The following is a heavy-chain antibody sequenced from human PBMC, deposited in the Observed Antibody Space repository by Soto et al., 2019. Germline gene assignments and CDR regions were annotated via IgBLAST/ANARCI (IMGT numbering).Heavy chain of an antibody. V-gene: IGHV3-7*03. J-gene: IGHJ4*02. D-gene: IGHD3-16*01. Sequence: GGSLRLSCATSDFTFRNYWMNWVRQAPGKELEWVANIKPDGSATNYVDSVKGRFTISRDNVRNSVSLQMNSLRVEDTAVYFCFGGNGGPQWGQGTLVTVSS. CDR3: FGGNGGPQ. CDR2: IKPDGSAT. CDR1: DFTFRNYW.